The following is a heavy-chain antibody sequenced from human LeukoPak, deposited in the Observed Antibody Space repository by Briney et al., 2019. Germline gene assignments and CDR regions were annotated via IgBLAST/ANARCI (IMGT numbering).Heavy chain of an antibody. J-gene: IGHJ6*02. CDR2: ISSSSSTI. D-gene: IGHD6-19*01. CDR3: AREGSGPYIAVAVDYYGMDV. CDR1: GFTFSSYS. Sequence: PGGSLSLSCAASGFTFSSYSMNWVRQAPGKGLEWVSYISSSSSTIYYADSVKGRFTISRDNAKNSLYLQMNSLRDEDTAVYYCAREGSGPYIAVAVDYYGMDVWGQGTTVTVSS. V-gene: IGHV3-48*02.